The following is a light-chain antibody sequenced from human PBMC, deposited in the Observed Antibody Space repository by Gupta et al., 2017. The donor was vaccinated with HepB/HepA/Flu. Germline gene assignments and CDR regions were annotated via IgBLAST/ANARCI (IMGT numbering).Light chain of an antibody. V-gene: IGKV3-11*01. Sequence: EIVLTQSPATLSLSPGERATLSCRASQSVSSYSAWYQQKPGQAPRLLIFDASNRATGIPARFSGSGSGTDFTLTISSLEPEDSAVYYCQQRSSWVTFGQGTRLDIK. CDR2: DAS. J-gene: IGKJ5*01. CDR3: QQRSSWVT. CDR1: QSVSSY.